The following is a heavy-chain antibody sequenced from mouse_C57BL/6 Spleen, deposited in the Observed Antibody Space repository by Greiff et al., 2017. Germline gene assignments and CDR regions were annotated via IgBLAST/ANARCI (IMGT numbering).Heavy chain of an antibody. CDR2: IYPSDSET. Sequence: QVQLQQPGAELVRPGSSVKLSCKASGYTFTSYWMDWVKQRPGQGLEWIGNIYPSDSETHYNQKFKDKATLTVDKSSSTAYMQLSSLTSEDSAVYYGARGYYGSSYAWYFDVWGTGTTVTVSS. D-gene: IGHD1-1*01. CDR3: ARGYYGSSYAWYFDV. J-gene: IGHJ1*03. CDR1: GYTFTSYW. V-gene: IGHV1-61*01.